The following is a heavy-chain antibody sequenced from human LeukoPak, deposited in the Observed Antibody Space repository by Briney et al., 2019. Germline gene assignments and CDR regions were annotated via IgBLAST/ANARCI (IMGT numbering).Heavy chain of an antibody. Sequence: GGSLRLSCAASGFTFSSYGMNWVRQAPGKGLEWVSVISGSGGSTHYADSVKGRFTISRDNAKNSLYLQMNSLRAEDTALYYCASGGIYYGAAFDFWGQGTLVTASS. V-gene: IGHV3-23*01. J-gene: IGHJ4*02. D-gene: IGHD1-26*01. CDR3: ASGGIYYGAAFDF. CDR2: ISGSGGST. CDR1: GFTFSSYG.